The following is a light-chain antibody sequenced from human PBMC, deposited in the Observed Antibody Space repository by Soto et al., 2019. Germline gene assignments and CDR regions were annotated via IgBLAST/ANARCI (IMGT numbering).Light chain of an antibody. CDR2: DAS. CDR3: QEYNSYWA. V-gene: IGKV1-5*01. J-gene: IGKJ1*01. CDR1: QSITGW. Sequence: DIQMTQSPSTLSASVVDRVTITCRASQSITGWLAWYQLKPGKAPKLLIYDASSLESFFPSSFSGSGSGTEFTLTIRSLQPDEFAPYFGQEYNSYWAFGQGTKVDIK.